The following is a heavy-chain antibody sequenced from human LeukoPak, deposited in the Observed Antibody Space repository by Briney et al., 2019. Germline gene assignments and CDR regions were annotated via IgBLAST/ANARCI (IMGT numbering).Heavy chain of an antibody. V-gene: IGHV3-48*03. CDR3: TRGTGGSA. D-gene: IGHD2-15*01. J-gene: IGHJ5*02. CDR1: GFTISSYE. Sequence: PGGSLRLSCAASGFTISSYEMNWVRQAPGKGLEWVSYISGGDTTIYYADSVRGRFTISRDNAKNSLYLQMNGLRAEDTALYYCTRGTGGSAWGQGTLVTVSS. CDR2: ISGGDTTI.